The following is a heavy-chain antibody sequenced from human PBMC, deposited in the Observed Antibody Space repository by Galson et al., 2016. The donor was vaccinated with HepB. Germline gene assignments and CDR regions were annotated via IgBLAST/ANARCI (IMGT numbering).Heavy chain of an antibody. Sequence: SLRLSCAASGFTFDDYGMHWVRQAPGEGLEWVSGISWNSGRIGYADSVKGRFTISRDNARNSLYLQMNNLRADDTAFYYCARDRRGLAVAPDYWGQGTLVTVSS. CDR2: ISWNSGRI. CDR1: GFTFDDYG. D-gene: IGHD6-19*01. CDR3: ARDRRGLAVAPDY. J-gene: IGHJ4*02. V-gene: IGHV3-9*01.